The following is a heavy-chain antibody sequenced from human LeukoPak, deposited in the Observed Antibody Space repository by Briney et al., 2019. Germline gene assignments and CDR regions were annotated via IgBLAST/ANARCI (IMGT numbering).Heavy chain of an antibody. CDR1: GGTFISYA. Sequence: ASVKVFCKASGGTFISYAISWVRQAPGQGLEWMGRIIPILGIANYAQKFQGRVTMTRDTSISTAYMELSRLRSDDTAVYYCARAILGYCSSTSCYTFDYWGQGTLVTVSS. V-gene: IGHV1-69*04. CDR3: ARAILGYCSSTSCYTFDY. D-gene: IGHD2-2*02. CDR2: IIPILGIA. J-gene: IGHJ4*02.